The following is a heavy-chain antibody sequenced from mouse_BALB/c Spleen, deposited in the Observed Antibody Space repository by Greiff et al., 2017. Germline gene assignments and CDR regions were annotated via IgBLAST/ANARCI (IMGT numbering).Heavy chain of an antibody. CDR1: GFTFSSFG. D-gene: IGHD2-1*01. Sequence: EVNVVESGGGLVQPGGSRKLSCAASGFTFSSFGMHWVRQAPEKGLEWVAYISSGSSTIYYADTVKGRFTISRDNPKNTLFLQMTSLRSEDTAMYYCARSGGNGIYYAMDYWGQGTSVTVSS. V-gene: IGHV5-17*02. J-gene: IGHJ4*01. CDR2: ISSGSSTI. CDR3: ARSGGNGIYYAMDY.